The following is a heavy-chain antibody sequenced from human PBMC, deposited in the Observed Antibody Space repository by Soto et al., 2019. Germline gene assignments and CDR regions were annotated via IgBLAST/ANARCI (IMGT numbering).Heavy chain of an antibody. V-gene: IGHV1-46*01. J-gene: IGHJ4*02. CDR1: GYTFTSYY. D-gene: IGHD4-17*01. CDR2: INPSGGST. CDR3: ARDIPFDGYGGNYFDY. Sequence: QVQLVQSGAEVKKPGASVKVSCKASGYTFTSYYMHWVRQAPGQGLEWMGIINPSGGSTSYAQKFQGRVTMTRDTSTSTGYMELSSLRSEDTAVYYCARDIPFDGYGGNYFDYWGQGTLVTVSS.